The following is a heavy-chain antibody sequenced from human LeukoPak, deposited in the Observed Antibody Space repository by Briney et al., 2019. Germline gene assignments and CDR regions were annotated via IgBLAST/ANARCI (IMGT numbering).Heavy chain of an antibody. V-gene: IGHV4-59*01. CDR3: ARETTAMVTRYFDY. Sequence: SETLSLTCTVSGGSISSYYWSWIRQPPGKGLEWIGYIYYSGSTNYNPSLKSRVTISVDTSKNQFSLKLSSVTAADTAVYYCARETTAMVTRYFDYWGQGTLVTVSS. CDR2: IYYSGST. J-gene: IGHJ4*02. CDR1: GGSISSYY. D-gene: IGHD5-18*01.